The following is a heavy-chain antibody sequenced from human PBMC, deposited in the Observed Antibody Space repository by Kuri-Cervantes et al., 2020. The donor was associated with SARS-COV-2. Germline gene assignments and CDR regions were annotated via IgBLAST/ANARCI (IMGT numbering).Heavy chain of an antibody. Sequence: ASVKVSCKASGDTFSSYDINWVRQATGQGFEWMGWMNPSSGDTKIAQKFQGRVTMTRDTSISTAYMELSSLRSGDTAVYYCAITYYDLLSGYYQDKWGQGTLVTVSS. V-gene: IGHV1-8*02. CDR2: MNPSSGDT. CDR1: GDTFSSYD. J-gene: IGHJ4*02. D-gene: IGHD3-3*01. CDR3: AITYYDLLSGYYQDK.